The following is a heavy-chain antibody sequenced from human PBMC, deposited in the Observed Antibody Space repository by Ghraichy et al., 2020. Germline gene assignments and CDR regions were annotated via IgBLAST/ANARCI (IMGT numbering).Heavy chain of an antibody. CDR1: GFTFDDYA. CDR2: ISWNSGSI. CDR3: AKGGLYSGSYGFDP. J-gene: IGHJ5*02. V-gene: IGHV3-9*01. Sequence: GGSLRLSCAASGFTFDDYAMHWVRQAPGKGLEWVSGISWNSGSIGYADSVKGRFTISRDNAKNSLYLQMNSLRAEDTALYYCAKGGLYSGSYGFDPWGQGTLVTVSS. D-gene: IGHD1-26*01.